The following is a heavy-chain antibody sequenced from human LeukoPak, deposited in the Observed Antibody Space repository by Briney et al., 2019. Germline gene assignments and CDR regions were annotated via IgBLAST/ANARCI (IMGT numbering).Heavy chain of an antibody. CDR3: ATSAGDYRAGHYYYMGV. CDR1: GYTFTGYY. D-gene: IGHD4-11*01. J-gene: IGHJ6*03. V-gene: IGHV1-2*02. Sequence: ASVKVSCTASGYTFTGYYFHWMRQAPGQGLEWVAWINSNAAGTNYAQKFLGRVTLTWDTSISTAYLELNRLTSDDTAVYYCATSAGDYRAGHYYYMGVWGKGTSVTVSS. CDR2: INSNAAGT.